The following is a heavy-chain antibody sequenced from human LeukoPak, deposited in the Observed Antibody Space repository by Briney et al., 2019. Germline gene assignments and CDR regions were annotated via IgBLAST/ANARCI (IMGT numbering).Heavy chain of an antibody. CDR2: IYTSGST. V-gene: IGHV4-4*07. CDR1: GGSISSYY. D-gene: IGHD6-25*01. CDR3: AREMDIAAPFDY. J-gene: IGHJ4*02. Sequence: SETLSLTCTVSGGSISSYYWSWLRQPAGKGLEWIGRIYTSGSTNYNPSLKSRVTMSVDTSKNQFSLKLSSVTAADTAVYYCAREMDIAAPFDYWGQGTLVTVSS.